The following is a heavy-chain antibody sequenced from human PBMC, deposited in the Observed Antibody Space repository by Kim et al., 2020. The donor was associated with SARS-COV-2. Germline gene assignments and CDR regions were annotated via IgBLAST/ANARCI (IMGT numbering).Heavy chain of an antibody. CDR2: IYHSGST. CDR3: ARDPHSSSWYYFDY. CDR1: GGSISSSNW. D-gene: IGHD6-13*01. V-gene: IGHV4-4*02. J-gene: IGHJ4*02. Sequence: SETLSLTCAVSGGSISSSNWWSWVRQPPGKGLEWIGEIYHSGSTNYNQSLKSRVTISVDKSKNQFSLKLSSVTAADTAVYYCARDPHSSSWYYFDYWGQGTLVTVSS.